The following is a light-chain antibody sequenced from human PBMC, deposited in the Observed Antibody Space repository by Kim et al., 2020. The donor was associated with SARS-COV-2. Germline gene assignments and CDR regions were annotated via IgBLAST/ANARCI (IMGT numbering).Light chain of an antibody. J-gene: IGKJ1*01. V-gene: IGKV3-20*01. Sequence: EIVLTQSPGTLSLSPGERATLSCRAIQSVTSSYLAWYQQKPGQPPRLLIYGASNRATGIPDRFSGSGSGTDFTLTISRLESEDLAVYYCQQYGTSLRTFGQGTKVEIK. CDR3: QQYGTSLRT. CDR1: QSVTSSY. CDR2: GAS.